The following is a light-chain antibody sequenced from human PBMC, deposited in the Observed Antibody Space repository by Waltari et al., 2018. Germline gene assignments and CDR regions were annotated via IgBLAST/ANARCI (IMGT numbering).Light chain of an antibody. CDR1: QSVSNN. Sequence: ERVMTQSPATLSVSPGERDTLPCRASQSVSNNLAWYQQKPGQAPRLLIYGASTRATDIPARFSGSGSGTEFTLTISSLQSEDFAVYYCQQYNNWLWTFGQGTKVEVK. CDR3: QQYNNWLWT. J-gene: IGKJ1*01. V-gene: IGKV3-15*01. CDR2: GAS.